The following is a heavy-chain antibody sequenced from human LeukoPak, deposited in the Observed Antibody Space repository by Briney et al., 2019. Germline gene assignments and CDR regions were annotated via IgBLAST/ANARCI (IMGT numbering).Heavy chain of an antibody. CDR3: GTQQGGNPAY. CDR1: VLTFSSHW. D-gene: IGHD1-14*01. Sequence: QTGGSLRLSCAASVLTFSSHWMHWVRQAPGKGLVWVSRITNDGSSTTYADSVKGRFTISRDNAKNMLYLQVNSRRAEDTAVYYCGTQQGGNPAYWGQGTLVTVSS. CDR2: ITNDGSST. V-gene: IGHV3-74*01. J-gene: IGHJ4*02.